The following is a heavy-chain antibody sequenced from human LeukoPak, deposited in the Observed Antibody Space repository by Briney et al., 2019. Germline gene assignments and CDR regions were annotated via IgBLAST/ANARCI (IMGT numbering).Heavy chain of an antibody. D-gene: IGHD2-15*01. V-gene: IGHV1-3*01. Sequence: ASVKVSCKASGYTFTSYAMHWVRQAPGQRLEWMGWINAGNGNTKYSQKFQGRVTITRDTSANTAYMELSSLRSEDTAVYYCARELVGRAYYYYGMDVWGQGTTVTVSS. CDR3: ARELVGRAYYYYGMDV. J-gene: IGHJ6*02. CDR1: GYTFTSYA. CDR2: INAGNGNT.